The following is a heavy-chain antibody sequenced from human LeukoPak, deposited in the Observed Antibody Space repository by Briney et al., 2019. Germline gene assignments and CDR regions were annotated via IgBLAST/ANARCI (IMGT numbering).Heavy chain of an antibody. J-gene: IGHJ6*03. CDR2: INPSGGST. Sequence: ASVKVSCKASGYTFTSYYMHWVRQAPGQGLEWMGIINPSGGSTSYAQKFQGRVTMTTDTSTSTAYMELRSLRSDDTAVYYCARSPPAAIPTYYYYYYMDVWGKGTTVTVSS. CDR1: GYTFTSYY. D-gene: IGHD2-2*01. CDR3: ARSPPAAIPTYYYYYYMDV. V-gene: IGHV1-46*01.